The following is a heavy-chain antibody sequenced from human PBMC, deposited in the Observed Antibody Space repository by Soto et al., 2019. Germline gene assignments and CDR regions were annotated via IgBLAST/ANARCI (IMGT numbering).Heavy chain of an antibody. Sequence: PGGSLRLSCAASGFTFNIYGMHWVRQAPDKGLEWVALISYDGSNQYYADSVKGRFTISRDNSKNSLYLQMNSLRVEDTAVYYCARVWITYRSSSDGMDVWGQGTTVTVSS. CDR1: GFTFNIYG. J-gene: IGHJ6*02. V-gene: IGHV3-30*03. CDR3: ARVWITYRSSSDGMDV. D-gene: IGHD6-6*01. CDR2: ISYDGSNQ.